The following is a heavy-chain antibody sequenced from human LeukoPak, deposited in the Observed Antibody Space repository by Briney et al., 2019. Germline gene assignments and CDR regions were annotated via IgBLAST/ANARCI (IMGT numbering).Heavy chain of an antibody. CDR1: GFAFSTYT. J-gene: IGHJ4*02. V-gene: IGHV3-21*01. D-gene: IGHD1-26*01. Sequence: GGSLRLSCAASGFAFSTYTMSWVCQAPGKGLEWVSSIPSSSASMYYADSVRGRFTISRDNAKNSLYLQMNSLKAEDTAVYSCVRVEDWGAAGNRMDYWGQGTLVTVSS. CDR2: IPSSSASM. CDR3: VRVEDWGAAGNRMDY.